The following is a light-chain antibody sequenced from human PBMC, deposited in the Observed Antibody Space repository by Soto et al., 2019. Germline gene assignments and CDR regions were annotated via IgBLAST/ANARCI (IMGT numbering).Light chain of an antibody. CDR2: GAS. J-gene: IGKJ1*01. CDR3: QQRSNWPWP. V-gene: IGKV3D-15*01. CDR1: QSVSSN. Sequence: EIVMTQSPATLSVSPGERATLSCRASQSVSSNLAWYQQKTGQDPRLLIYGASTRAAGIPDRFSGSGSGTDFNLTISRLETEDCAVYDCQQRSNWPWPVGQWTKVEIK.